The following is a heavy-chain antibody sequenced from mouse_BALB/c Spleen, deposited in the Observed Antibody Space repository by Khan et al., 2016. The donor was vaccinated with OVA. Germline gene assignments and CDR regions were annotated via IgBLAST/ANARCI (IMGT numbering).Heavy chain of an antibody. CDR2: INPSIGDT. V-gene: IGHV1-7*01. D-gene: IGHD1-1*01. CDR1: GYTFINCW. CDR3: DRRGRRCSFNY. Sequence: VQLQESGAELAKPGASVTMSCKASGYTFINCWILWVKQRSGPGLVWIVYINPSIGDTENNQNFKDQTTLTADTSSSTSYMLLSSLPSEDSAVYYRDRRGRRCSFNYWGKGTTLTVAS. J-gene: IGHJ2*01.